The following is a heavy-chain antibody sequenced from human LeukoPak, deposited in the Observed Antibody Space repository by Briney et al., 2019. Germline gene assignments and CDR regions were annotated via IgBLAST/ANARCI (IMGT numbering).Heavy chain of an antibody. V-gene: IGHV3-30*18. CDR1: GFPFSSYV. D-gene: IGHD3-22*01. CDR2: ISYDGSNK. Sequence: GGSLRLSCVVSGFPFSSYVMHWVRQAPGKGLEWMAVISYDGSNKYYADPAKGRFTISRDNSKNTLYLQMNSLRAEDTAVYYCAKGSVDSSGYSVDYWGQGTLVTVSS. CDR3: AKGSVDSSGYSVDY. J-gene: IGHJ4*02.